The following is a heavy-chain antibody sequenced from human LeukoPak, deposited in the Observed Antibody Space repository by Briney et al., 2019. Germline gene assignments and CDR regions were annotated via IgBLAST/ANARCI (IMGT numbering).Heavy chain of an antibody. CDR1: GGSMSGHS. Sequence: SETLSLTRTVSGGSMSGHSWSWIRQPPGKGLEWIGSIYHSGSTYYNPSLKSRLTISVDTSKNQFSLKLSSVTAADTAVYYCARRPENYYMDVWGKGTTVTISS. CDR3: ARRPENYYMDV. D-gene: IGHD1-14*01. V-gene: IGHV4-59*04. CDR2: IYHSGST. J-gene: IGHJ6*03.